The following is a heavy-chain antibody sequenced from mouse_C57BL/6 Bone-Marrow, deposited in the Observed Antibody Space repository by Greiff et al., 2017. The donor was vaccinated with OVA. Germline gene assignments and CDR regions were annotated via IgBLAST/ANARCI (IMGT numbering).Heavy chain of an antibody. CDR1: GFSLTSYG. V-gene: IGHV2-2*01. Sequence: VQVVESGPGLVQPSQSLSITCTVSGFSLTSYGVHWVRQSPGKGLEWLGVLWSGGSTDYNAAFISRLSISKDNSKSQVFFKMNSLQADDTAIYYCASSYGPFAYWGQGTLVTVSA. CDR2: LWSGGST. J-gene: IGHJ3*01. D-gene: IGHD2-10*02. CDR3: ASSYGPFAY.